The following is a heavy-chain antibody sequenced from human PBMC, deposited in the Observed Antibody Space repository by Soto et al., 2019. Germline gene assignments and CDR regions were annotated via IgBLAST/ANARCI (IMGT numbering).Heavy chain of an antibody. V-gene: IGHV1-18*01. D-gene: IGHD3-9*01. CDR3: ARVLDDILTGYYRGCWFDP. Sequence: ASVKVSCKASGYTFTSYGISWVRQAPGQGLEWMGWISAYNGNTNYAQKLQGRVTMTTDTSTSAAYMELRSLRSDDTAVYYCARVLDDILTGYYRGCWFDPWGQGTLVTVS. CDR2: ISAYNGNT. J-gene: IGHJ5*02. CDR1: GYTFTSYG.